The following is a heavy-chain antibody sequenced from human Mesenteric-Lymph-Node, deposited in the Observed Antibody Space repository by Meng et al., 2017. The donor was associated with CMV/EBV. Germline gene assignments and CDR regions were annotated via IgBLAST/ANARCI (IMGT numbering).Heavy chain of an antibody. CDR1: GFTFSSYA. CDR2: ISYDGSNK. Sequence: LSLTCAASGFTFSSYAMHWVRQAPGKGLEWVAVISYDGSNKYYADSVKGRFTISRDNSKNTLYLQMNSLRAEDTAVYYCARCPPRGVWSGYYSSSQYYYYYGMDVWGQGTTVTVSS. D-gene: IGHD3-3*01. CDR3: ARCPPRGVWSGYYSSSQYYYYYGMDV. V-gene: IGHV3-30-3*01. J-gene: IGHJ6*02.